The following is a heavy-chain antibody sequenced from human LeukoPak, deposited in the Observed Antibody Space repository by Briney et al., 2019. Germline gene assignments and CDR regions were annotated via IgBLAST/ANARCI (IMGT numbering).Heavy chain of an antibody. D-gene: IGHD6-6*01. CDR3: AKRVAAREFDY. CDR2: MSKVETNK. Sequence: GGSLRLSCAASGFTFSTYTMHWVRQAPGKGLEWVAVMSKVETNKFYADSVKGRFTVSRDNSRNTLFLQMNSLRPEDTAVYYCAKRVAAREFDYWGQGTLVTVSS. V-gene: IGHV3-30-3*02. J-gene: IGHJ4*02. CDR1: GFTFSTYT.